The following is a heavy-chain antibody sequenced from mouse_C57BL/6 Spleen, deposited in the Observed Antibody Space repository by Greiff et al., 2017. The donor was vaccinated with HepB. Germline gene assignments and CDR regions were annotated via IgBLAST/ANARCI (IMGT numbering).Heavy chain of an antibody. J-gene: IGHJ1*03. D-gene: IGHD1-1*01. Sequence: EVKLVESGGGLVKPGGSLKLSCAASGFTFSSYTMSWVRQTPEKRLEWVATISGGGGNTYYPDSVKGRFTISRDNAKNTLYLQMSSLRSEDTALYYCARRDYYYGSSPYFDVWGTGTTVTVSS. CDR2: ISGGGGNT. V-gene: IGHV5-9*01. CDR1: GFTFSSYT. CDR3: ARRDYYYGSSPYFDV.